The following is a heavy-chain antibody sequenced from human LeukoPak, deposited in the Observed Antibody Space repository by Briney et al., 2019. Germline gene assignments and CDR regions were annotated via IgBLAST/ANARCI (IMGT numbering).Heavy chain of an antibody. J-gene: IGHJ5*02. CDR3: ARAAVEMATMGT. V-gene: IGHV1-69*05. D-gene: IGHD5-24*01. Sequence: SVKVSCXASGGTFSSYAISWVRQAPGQGLEWMGRIIPIFGTANYAQKFQGRVTITTDESTSTAYMELSSLRSEDTAVYYCARAAVEMATMGTWGQGTLVTVSS. CDR2: IIPIFGTA. CDR1: GGTFSSYA.